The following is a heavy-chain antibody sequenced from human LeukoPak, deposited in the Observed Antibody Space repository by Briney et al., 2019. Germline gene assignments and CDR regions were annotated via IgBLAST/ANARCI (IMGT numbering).Heavy chain of an antibody. Sequence: GESLKISCKGSGYSFTSYWIGWVRQMPGKGLEWMGIIYPGDSDTRYSPSFQGQVTISADKFISTAYLQWSSLKASDTAMYYCARPLPEYCSGGSCYSWGQGTLVTVSS. J-gene: IGHJ4*02. CDR1: GYSFTSYW. CDR2: IYPGDSDT. V-gene: IGHV5-51*01. CDR3: ARPLPEYCSGGSCYS. D-gene: IGHD2-15*01.